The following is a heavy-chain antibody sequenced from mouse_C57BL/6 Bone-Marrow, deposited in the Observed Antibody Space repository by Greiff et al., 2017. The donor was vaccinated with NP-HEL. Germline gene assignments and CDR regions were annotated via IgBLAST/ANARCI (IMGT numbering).Heavy chain of an antibody. V-gene: IGHV1-4*01. CDR1: GYTFTSYT. Sequence: VQLHQSGAELARPGASVKMSCKASGYTFTSYTMHWVKQRPGQGLEWIGYINPSSGYTKYNQKFKDKATLTADKSSSTAYMQLSSLTSEDSAVYYCARLGLWDAMDYWGQGTSVTVSS. CDR3: ARLGLWDAMDY. CDR2: INPSSGYT. D-gene: IGHD4-1*01. J-gene: IGHJ4*01.